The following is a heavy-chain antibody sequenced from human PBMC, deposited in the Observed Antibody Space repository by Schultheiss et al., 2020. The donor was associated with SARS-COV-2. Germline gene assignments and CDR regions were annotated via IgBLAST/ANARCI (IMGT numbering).Heavy chain of an antibody. CDR1: GGSFSGYY. Sequence: SQTLSLTCAVYGGSFSGYYWSWIRQPPGKGLEWIGEINHSGSTDYNPSLKSRVTISVDTSKNQFSLKLSSVTAADTAVYYCARGIVATMFAYWGQGTLVTVSS. CDR2: INHSGST. J-gene: IGHJ4*02. CDR3: ARGIVATMFAY. V-gene: IGHV4-34*01. D-gene: IGHD5-12*01.